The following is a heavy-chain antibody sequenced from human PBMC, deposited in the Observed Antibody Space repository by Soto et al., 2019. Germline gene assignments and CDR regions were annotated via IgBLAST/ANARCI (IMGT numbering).Heavy chain of an antibody. V-gene: IGHV3-23*01. Sequence: GGSLRLSCAASGFTFSSYAMSWVRQAPGKGLEWVSAISGSGGSTYYADSVKGRFTISRDNSKNTLYLQMNSLRAEDTAVYYCATTPWFGELLCPIYYYYGMDVWGQGTTVTASS. J-gene: IGHJ6*02. CDR1: GFTFSSYA. CDR2: ISGSGGST. CDR3: ATTPWFGELLCPIYYYYGMDV. D-gene: IGHD3-10*01.